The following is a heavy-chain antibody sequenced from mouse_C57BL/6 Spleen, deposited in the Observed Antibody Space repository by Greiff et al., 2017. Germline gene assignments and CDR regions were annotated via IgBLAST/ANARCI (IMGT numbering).Heavy chain of an antibody. Sequence: QVQLQQPGAELVKPGASVKLSCKASGYTFTSYWMHWVKQRPGRGLEWIGRIDPNSGGTKYNAKFKSKATLTVDKPSSTAYMPLSSLASEDSGVYYCARRAVYYGNYGYFDVWGTGTTVTVSS. D-gene: IGHD2-1*01. CDR2: IDPNSGGT. CDR1: GYTFTSYW. J-gene: IGHJ1*03. V-gene: IGHV1-62-3*01. CDR3: ARRAVYYGNYGYFDV.